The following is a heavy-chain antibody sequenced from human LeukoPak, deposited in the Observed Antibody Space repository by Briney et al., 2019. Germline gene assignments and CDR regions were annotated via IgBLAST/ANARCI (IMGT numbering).Heavy chain of an antibody. D-gene: IGHD3-16*01. CDR1: GGTFSSYA. J-gene: IGHJ4*02. Sequence: SVKVSCKASGGTFSSYAISWVRQAPGQGLEWMGRIIPILGIANYAQKFQGRVTNTADKSTSTAYMELSSLRSEDTAVYYCARSGGEGDYWGQGTLVTISS. V-gene: IGHV1-69*04. CDR3: ARSGGEGDY. CDR2: IIPILGIA.